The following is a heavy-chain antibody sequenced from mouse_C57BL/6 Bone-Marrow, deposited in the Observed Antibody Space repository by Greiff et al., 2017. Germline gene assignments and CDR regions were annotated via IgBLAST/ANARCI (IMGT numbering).Heavy chain of an antibody. V-gene: IGHV2-6-1*01. Sequence: VMLVESGPGLVAPSQSLSITCTVSGFSLTSYGVHWVRQPPGKGLEWLVVIWSDGSTTYNSALKSRLSISKDNSKSQVFLKMNSLQTDETAMYYCARHLNYVSYYAMDYWGQGTSVTVSS. CDR2: IWSDGST. J-gene: IGHJ4*01. D-gene: IGHD1-1*01. CDR3: ARHLNYVSYYAMDY. CDR1: GFSLTSYG.